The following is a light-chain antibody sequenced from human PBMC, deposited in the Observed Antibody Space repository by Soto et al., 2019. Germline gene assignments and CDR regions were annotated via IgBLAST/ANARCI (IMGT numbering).Light chain of an antibody. CDR3: QQYHNWPPIT. V-gene: IGKV3-15*01. CDR1: QSVSSP. Sequence: EIVMTQSPDTLFVCLGEGATLCCRASQSVSSPLAWYQHKPGQAPRLLIYGASTRASVIPARFSGSGSETAFTLTISSLQSEDSAVYYCQQYHNWPPITFGHGTRLENK. J-gene: IGKJ5*01. CDR2: GAS.